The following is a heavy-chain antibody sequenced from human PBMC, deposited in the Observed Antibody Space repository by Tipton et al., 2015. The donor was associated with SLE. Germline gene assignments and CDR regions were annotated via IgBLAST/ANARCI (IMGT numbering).Heavy chain of an antibody. J-gene: IGHJ6*02. CDR3: ARRAYYYAMDV. CDR2: INHSGST. Sequence: QLVQSGAEVKPSETLSLTCTVSGYSINNGFYWGWIRQPPGKGLEWIGIINHSGSTYYNVSLKSRVTISIDTSKNQFSLRLSSVTAADTAVYYCARRAYYYAMDVWGQGTTVTVSS. V-gene: IGHV4-38-2*02. CDR1: GYSINNGFY.